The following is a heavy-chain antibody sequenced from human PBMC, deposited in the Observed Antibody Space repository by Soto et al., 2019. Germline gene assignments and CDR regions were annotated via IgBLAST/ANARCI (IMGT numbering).Heavy chain of an antibody. Sequence: ASVKVSCKASGGTFSSYAISWVRRAPGQGLEWMGGIIPIFGTANYAQKFQGRVTITADESTSTAYMELSSLRSEDTAVYYCARDIVVVPAALGYGMDVWGQGTTVTVSS. J-gene: IGHJ6*02. CDR1: GGTFSSYA. V-gene: IGHV1-69*13. CDR2: IIPIFGTA. D-gene: IGHD2-2*01. CDR3: ARDIVVVPAALGYGMDV.